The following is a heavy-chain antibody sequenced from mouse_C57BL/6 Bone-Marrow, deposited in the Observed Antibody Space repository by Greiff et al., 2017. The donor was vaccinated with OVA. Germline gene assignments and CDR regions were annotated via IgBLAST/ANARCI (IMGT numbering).Heavy chain of an antibody. Sequence: QVQLQQSGAELARPGASVKLSCKASGYTFTSYGISWVKQRTGQGLEWIGEIYPRSGNTYYNEKFKGKATLTADKSSSTAYMELRSLTSEDSAVYVCARRDGGYYGSWYFDVWGTGTTVTVSS. CDR2: IYPRSGNT. V-gene: IGHV1-81*01. J-gene: IGHJ1*03. D-gene: IGHD1-1*01. CDR3: ARRDGGYYGSWYFDV. CDR1: GYTFTSYG.